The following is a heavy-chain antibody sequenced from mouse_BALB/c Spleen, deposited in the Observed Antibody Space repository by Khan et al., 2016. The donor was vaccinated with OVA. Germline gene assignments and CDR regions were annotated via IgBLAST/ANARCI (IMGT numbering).Heavy chain of an antibody. J-gene: IGHJ3*01. Sequence: VQLQQSGAELVRPGALVKLSCKASGFNIKDYYIHWVKQRPEQGLEWIGWIDPENGNTIYDPKFQGKANITADTSSNTAYLHFSSLTSEDTAVYYCARAGYSAWFAYWGQGTLVTVSA. CDR1: GFNIKDYY. CDR3: ARAGYSAWFAY. D-gene: IGHD2-3*01. V-gene: IGHV14-1*02. CDR2: IDPENGNT.